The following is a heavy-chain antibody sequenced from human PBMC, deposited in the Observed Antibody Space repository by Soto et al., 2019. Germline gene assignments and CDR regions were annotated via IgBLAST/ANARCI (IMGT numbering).Heavy chain of an antibody. D-gene: IGHD4-4*01. CDR1: GYTFTTYA. J-gene: IGHJ6*03. V-gene: IGHV1-3*01. CDR3: ARGGIGNSLYYYMDV. Sequence: QVQLVQSGAEVKKPGASVKVSCKASGYTFTTYAMHWVPQAPGQRLEWLGWIIGGNGNTKYSQRFQGRVTITGGTSASTAYMQLSSLRSEDTAVYYCARGGIGNSLYYYMDVWGKGTTVTVSS. CDR2: IIGGNGNT.